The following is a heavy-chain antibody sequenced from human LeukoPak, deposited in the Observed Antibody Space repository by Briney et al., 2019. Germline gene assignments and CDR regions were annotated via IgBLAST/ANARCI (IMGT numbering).Heavy chain of an antibody. CDR3: AKGYSYYYDSSGYSPNFDY. J-gene: IGHJ4*02. V-gene: IGHV3-23*01. CDR2: TRGSGGST. Sequence: GGSLRLSCAASGFTFSSYAMSWVRQAPGKGLQWVSGTRGSGGSTYYADSVKGRFTISRDNSKNTLYLQMNSLRAEDTAVYYCAKGYSYYYDSSGYSPNFDYWGQGTLVTVSS. D-gene: IGHD3-22*01. CDR1: GFTFSSYA.